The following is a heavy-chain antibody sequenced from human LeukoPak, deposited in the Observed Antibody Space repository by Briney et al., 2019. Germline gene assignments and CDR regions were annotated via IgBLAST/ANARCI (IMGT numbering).Heavy chain of an antibody. CDR1: GFTFSSYA. CDR3: ARDKRYCSSTSCYASRLWFGELLNYGMDV. J-gene: IGHJ6*02. Sequence: GGSLRLSCAASGFTFSSYAMHWVRQAPGEGLEYVSAISSNGASTYYANSVKGRFTISRDNSKNTLYLQMGSLRAEDMAVYYCARDKRYCSSTSCYASRLWFGELLNYGMDVWGQGTTVTVSS. D-gene: IGHD2-2*01. V-gene: IGHV3-64*01. CDR2: ISSNGAST.